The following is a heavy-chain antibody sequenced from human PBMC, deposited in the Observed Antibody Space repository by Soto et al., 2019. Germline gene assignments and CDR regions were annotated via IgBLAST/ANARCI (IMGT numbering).Heavy chain of an antibody. Sequence: GSLRLSCAASGFTFSSYYMNWVRQAPGKGLEWVANINEDGSEKNYVDSVKGRFTISRDNAKNSLYLQMNSLRAEDTAVYYCARDLGHCSGGNCYAVLDSWGQGTPVTVSS. CDR3: ARDLGHCSGGNCYAVLDS. CDR1: GFTFSSYY. V-gene: IGHV3-7*01. D-gene: IGHD2-15*01. CDR2: INEDGSEK. J-gene: IGHJ4*02.